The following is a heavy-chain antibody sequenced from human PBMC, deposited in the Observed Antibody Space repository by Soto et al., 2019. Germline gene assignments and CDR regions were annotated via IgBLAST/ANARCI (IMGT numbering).Heavy chain of an antibody. V-gene: IGHV4-30-4*01. CDR1: GGSISTGAFF. D-gene: IGHD2-2*01. CDR3: AREVTMQIYYFDS. J-gene: IGHJ4*02. Sequence: QVQLQESGPGLVKPSQTLSLTCTVSGGSISTGAFFWSWIRQPPGKGLEWIGYIDYSGSTYYNPSLKSRLSMSVNTSKNHFSLQLASVTAADTAVYYCAREVTMQIYYFDSWGRGTLVTVSP. CDR2: IDYSGST.